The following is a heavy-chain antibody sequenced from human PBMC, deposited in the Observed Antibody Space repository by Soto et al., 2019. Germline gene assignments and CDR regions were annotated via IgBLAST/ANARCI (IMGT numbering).Heavy chain of an antibody. CDR1: GGTFSSYA. Sequence: SVKVSCKASGGTFSSYAISWVRQAPGQGLEWMGGIIPIFGTANYAQKFQGRVTITADESTSTAYMELSSLRSEDTAMYYCARDGSPIVATIVDYYGMDVWGQGTTVTV. CDR3: ARDGSPIVATIVDYYGMDV. V-gene: IGHV1-69*13. D-gene: IGHD5-12*01. J-gene: IGHJ6*02. CDR2: IIPIFGTA.